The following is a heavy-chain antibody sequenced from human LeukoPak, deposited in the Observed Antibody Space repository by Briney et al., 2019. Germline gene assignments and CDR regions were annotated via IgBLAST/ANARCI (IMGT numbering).Heavy chain of an antibody. CDR1: GFTVSSNY. CDR3: ANTEYSSSWAYYFDY. CDR2: IYSGGST. J-gene: IGHJ4*02. Sequence: PGGSLRLSCAASGFTVSSNYMSWVRQAPGKGLEWVSVIYSGGSTYYADSVKGRFTISRDNSKNTLYLQMNSLRAEDTAVYYCANTEYSSSWAYYFDYWGQGTLVTVSS. V-gene: IGHV3-53*01. D-gene: IGHD6-13*01.